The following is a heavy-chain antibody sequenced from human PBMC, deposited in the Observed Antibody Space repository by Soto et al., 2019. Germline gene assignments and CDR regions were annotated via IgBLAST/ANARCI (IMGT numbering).Heavy chain of an antibody. CDR2: IGTAGDT. Sequence: GGSLRLSCAASGFTFSSYDMHWVRQATGKGLEWVSAIGTAGDTYYPGSVKGRFTISRENAKNSLYLQMNSLRAGDTAVYYCARAKGAAAGTGVANWFDPWGQGTPVTVSS. J-gene: IGHJ5*02. CDR1: GFTFSSYD. D-gene: IGHD6-13*01. CDR3: ARAKGAAAGTGVANWFDP. V-gene: IGHV3-13*01.